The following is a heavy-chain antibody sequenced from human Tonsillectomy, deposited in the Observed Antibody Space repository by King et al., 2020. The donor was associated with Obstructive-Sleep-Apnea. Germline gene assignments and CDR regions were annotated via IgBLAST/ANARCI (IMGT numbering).Heavy chain of an antibody. Sequence: QLVQSGAEVKKPGASVKVSCKASGYTFTGYYIHLVRQAPGQGLEVIGWISPNSGATKYAQKFQDRVTMTRDTSISTAYMDLSRLKSDDTAIYYCARDMSAYDSTSPAYWGQGTLVTVSS. CDR1: GYTFTGYY. J-gene: IGHJ4*02. CDR2: ISPNSGAT. CDR3: ARDMSAYDSTSPAY. V-gene: IGHV1-2*02. D-gene: IGHD3-10*01.